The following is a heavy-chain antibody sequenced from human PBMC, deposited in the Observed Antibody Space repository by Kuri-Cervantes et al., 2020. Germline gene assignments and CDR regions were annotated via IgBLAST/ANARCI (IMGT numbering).Heavy chain of an antibody. J-gene: IGHJ1*01. Sequence: SETLSLTCTVSGGSISSYYWSWIRHPPGKGLEWIGYIHQSGSTYYNPSLKSRVTISVDRSKNQFTLNLSSVTAADTAVYYCRRVVLGYCSGGSCYGTEYFQHWGQGTLVTVSS. CDR2: IHQSGST. V-gene: IGHV4-59*12. D-gene: IGHD2-15*01. CDR3: RRVVLGYCSGGSCYGTEYFQH. CDR1: GGSISSYY.